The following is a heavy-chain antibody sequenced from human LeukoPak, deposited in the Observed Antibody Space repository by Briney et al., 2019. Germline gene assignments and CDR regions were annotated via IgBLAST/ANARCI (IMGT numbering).Heavy chain of an antibody. CDR1: GGSFSGYY. Sequence: PSETLSLTCAVYGGSFSGYYWSWIRQPPGKGLEWIGEINHSGSTNYNPSLKSRVTTSVDTSKNQFSLKLSSVTAADTAVYYCARGLTIFGVVISDPWGQGTLVTVSS. V-gene: IGHV4-34*01. CDR3: ARGLTIFGVVISDP. J-gene: IGHJ5*02. D-gene: IGHD3-3*01. CDR2: INHSGST.